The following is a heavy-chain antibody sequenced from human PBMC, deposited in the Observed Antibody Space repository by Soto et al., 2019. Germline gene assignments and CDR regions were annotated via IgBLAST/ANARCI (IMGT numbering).Heavy chain of an antibody. CDR1: GGSISSGDFY. CDR3: AHNSYGYTFCDY. V-gene: IGHV4-30-4*01. J-gene: IGHJ4*02. D-gene: IGHD5-18*01. Sequence: QVQLQESGPGLVKPSQTLSLTCTVSGGSISSGDFYWSWIRQAPGKGLEWIGYIYYSGSTYYNTSLKRRVTISLDTSKNQFAPKLSSVTAADTAVYYCAHNSYGYTFCDYWGQGTLVTVSS. CDR2: IYYSGST.